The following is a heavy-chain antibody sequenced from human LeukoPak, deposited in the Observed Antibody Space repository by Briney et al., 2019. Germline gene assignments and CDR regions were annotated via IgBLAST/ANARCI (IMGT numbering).Heavy chain of an antibody. J-gene: IGHJ4*02. CDR2: IKVDESEK. Sequence: GGSLRLSCAASGFTFSNYWMTWVRQAPGKGLEWVANIKVDESEKYYVDSVRGRFTISRDNAKNSLYLQMNSLRAEDTAVYYCARHGDYHYNYWGQGTLVTVSS. V-gene: IGHV3-7*05. D-gene: IGHD4-17*01. CDR1: GFTFSNYW. CDR3: ARHGDYHYNY.